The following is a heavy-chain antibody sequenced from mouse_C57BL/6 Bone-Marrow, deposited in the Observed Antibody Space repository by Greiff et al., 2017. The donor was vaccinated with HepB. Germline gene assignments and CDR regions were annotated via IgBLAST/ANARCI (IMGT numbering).Heavy chain of an antibody. V-gene: IGHV2-2*01. CDR3: ASYSKRFAY. CDR2: IWSGGST. D-gene: IGHD2-5*01. Sequence: QVQLQQSGPGLVQPSQSLSITCTVSGFSLTSYGVHWVRQSPGKGLEWLGVIWSGGSTDYNAAFISRLSISKDNSKSQVFFKMNSLQADDTAIYYCASYSKRFAYWGQGTLVTVSA. J-gene: IGHJ3*01. CDR1: GFSLTSYG.